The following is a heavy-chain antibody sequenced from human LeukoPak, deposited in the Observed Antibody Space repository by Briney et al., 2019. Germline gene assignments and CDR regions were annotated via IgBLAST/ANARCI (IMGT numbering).Heavy chain of an antibody. CDR1: GGSFSGYY. Sequence: SETLSLTCAVYGGSFSGYYWSWLRQPPGKGLEWIGEINHSGSTNYNLSLKSRVTISVDTSKNQFSLKLSSVTAADTAVYYCARGGGWFGELRGYFQHWGQGTLVTVSS. J-gene: IGHJ1*01. CDR2: INHSGST. D-gene: IGHD3-10*01. CDR3: ARGGGWFGELRGYFQH. V-gene: IGHV4-34*01.